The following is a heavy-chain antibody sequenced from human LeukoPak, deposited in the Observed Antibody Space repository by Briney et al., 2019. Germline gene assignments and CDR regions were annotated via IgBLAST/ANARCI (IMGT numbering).Heavy chain of an antibody. CDR1: GFTFSSYA. CDR2: ISYDGSNK. CDR3: AGSLVDTAPFDY. D-gene: IGHD5-18*01. J-gene: IGHJ4*02. V-gene: IGHV3-30*07. Sequence: GRSLRLSCAASGFTFSSYAMHWVRQAPGKGLEWVAVISYDGSNKYYADSVKGRFTISRDNSKNTLYLQMNSLRAEDTAVYYCAGSLVDTAPFDYWGQGTLVTVSS.